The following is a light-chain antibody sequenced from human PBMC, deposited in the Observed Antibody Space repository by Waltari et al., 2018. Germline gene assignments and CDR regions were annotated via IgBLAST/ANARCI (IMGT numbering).Light chain of an antibody. J-gene: IGKJ4*01. CDR3: QQHFTTPLT. CDR2: RAY. V-gene: IGKV4-1*01. Sequence: DIAMTQSPDSLAVSLGERATLNCKSSQRVLYSSNNVNYLAWYQQKPGQPPKLLIYRAYIRESGVPDRFSGSGSGTDFTLTISSLQAEDVAVYYCQQHFTTPLTFGGGTKVEIK. CDR1: QRVLYSSNNVNY.